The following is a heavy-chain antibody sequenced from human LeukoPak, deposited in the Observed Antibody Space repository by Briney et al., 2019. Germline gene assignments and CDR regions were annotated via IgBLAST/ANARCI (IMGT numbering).Heavy chain of an antibody. J-gene: IGHJ4*02. CDR1: GFTFSSYG. CDR2: IWYDGSNK. CDR3: ARGRSGSQENFFDF. V-gene: IGHV3-33*01. D-gene: IGHD1-26*01. Sequence: PGGSLRLSCAASGFTFSSYGMHWVRQAPGKGLEWVAVIWYDGSNKYYADSVKGRFTISRDNSKNTLFLQMNSQSAEDTAVYYCARGRSGSQENFFDFWGQGTLVSVSS.